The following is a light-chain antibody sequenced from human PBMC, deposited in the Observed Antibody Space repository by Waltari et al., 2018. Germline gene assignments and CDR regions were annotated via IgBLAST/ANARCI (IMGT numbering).Light chain of an antibody. V-gene: IGLV1-40*01. Sequence: QSVLTQPPSVSGAPGQRVPISCPGTSPTIGAGYDVHWYQQLPGPAPQLLIYGNANRPSGVPDRFSASKSGTSASLAITGLQAEDEADYYCQTYDSSLSVLFGGGTKLTVL. CDR1: SPTIGAGYD. CDR3: QTYDSSLSVL. J-gene: IGLJ2*01. CDR2: GNA.